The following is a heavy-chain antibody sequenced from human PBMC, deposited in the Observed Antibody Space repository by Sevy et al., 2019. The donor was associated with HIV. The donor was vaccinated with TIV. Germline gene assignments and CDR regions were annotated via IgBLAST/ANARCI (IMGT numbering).Heavy chain of an antibody. CDR3: ARGGLDSNWFRSFDY. D-gene: IGHD6-13*01. CDR1: GLTVSSNY. V-gene: IGHV3-53*01. J-gene: IGHJ4*02. Sequence: GESLKIFCAVSGLTVSSNYMSWVRQAPGKGLEWVSLIYSGGATYYADSVNGRFTISGDDSKNTLYLQMDSLRAEDTAVYYCARGGLDSNWFRSFDYWGRGTLVTVSS. CDR2: IYSGGAT.